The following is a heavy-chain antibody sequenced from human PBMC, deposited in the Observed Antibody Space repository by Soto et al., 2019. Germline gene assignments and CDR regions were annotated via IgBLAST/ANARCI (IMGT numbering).Heavy chain of an antibody. CDR3: ARSEATALDY. Sequence: PSETLSLTCTVSGDSMSSSNWWNWVRQPPGKGLEWIGEAHHSGRANYNPSLKSRVTISVERSKNLFSLKLSSVTAADTAVYYCARSEATALDYWGQGTLVTVSS. CDR2: AHHSGRA. CDR1: GDSMSSSNW. D-gene: IGHD1-26*01. J-gene: IGHJ4*02. V-gene: IGHV4-4*02.